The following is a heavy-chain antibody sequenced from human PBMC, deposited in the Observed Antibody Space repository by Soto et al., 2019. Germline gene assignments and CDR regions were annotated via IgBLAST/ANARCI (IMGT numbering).Heavy chain of an antibody. Sequence: ASVKVSCKASGYTFTGYYMHWVRQAPGQGLEWMGWISPNSGGTNYAQKFQGRVTMTRDTSINTAYMELSRLRSDDTAVFYCARDPGGCDDTSRYSLYYFDYWGQGTLFTVSS. J-gene: IGHJ4*02. CDR2: ISPNSGGT. CDR3: ARDPGGCDDTSRYSLYYFDY. CDR1: GYTFTGYY. V-gene: IGHV1-2*02. D-gene: IGHD3-22*01.